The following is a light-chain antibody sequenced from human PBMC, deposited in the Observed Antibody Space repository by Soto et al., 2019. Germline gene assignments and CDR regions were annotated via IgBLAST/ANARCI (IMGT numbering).Light chain of an antibody. J-gene: IGLJ3*02. V-gene: IGLV1-40*01. CDR2: GNS. CDR3: QSYDSSQSGWV. CDR1: SSNIGAGYD. Sequence: QPVLTQPPSVSGAPGQRVTISCTGSSSNIGAGYDVHWYQQLPGTAPKLLIYGNSNRPSGVPDRFSGSKSVTSASLAITGLQAEDEADYHCQSYDSSQSGWVFGGGTKVTVL.